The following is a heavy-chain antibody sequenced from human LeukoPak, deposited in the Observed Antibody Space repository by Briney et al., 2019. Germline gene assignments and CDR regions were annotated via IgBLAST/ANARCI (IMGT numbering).Heavy chain of an antibody. V-gene: IGHV4-39*01. J-gene: IGHJ5*02. D-gene: IGHD2-8*01. CDR1: GGSISSSSYY. CDR3: ARLNGRRWFDP. Sequence: SETLSLTCTVSGGSISSSSYYWGWIRQPPRKGLEWIGSIYYSGSTYYNPSLKSRVTISVDTSKNQFSLKLSSVTAADTAVYYCARLNGRRWFDPWGQGTLVTVSS. CDR2: IYYSGST.